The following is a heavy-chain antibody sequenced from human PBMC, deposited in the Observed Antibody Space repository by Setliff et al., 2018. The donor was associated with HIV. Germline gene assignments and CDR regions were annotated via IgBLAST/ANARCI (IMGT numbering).Heavy chain of an antibody. Sequence: SETLSFTCTVSGGSISSTSYYWGWIRQPPGTGLEWIGSISPSGNTYYNPSLKSRVTTSVDTPKNQFSLKLNSVTAADTAVYYCAKTIGRYFDIFDNWGQGTLVTVSS. CDR1: GGSISSTSYY. CDR2: ISPSGNT. D-gene: IGHD3-9*01. J-gene: IGHJ4*02. CDR3: AKTIGRYFDIFDN. V-gene: IGHV4-39*01.